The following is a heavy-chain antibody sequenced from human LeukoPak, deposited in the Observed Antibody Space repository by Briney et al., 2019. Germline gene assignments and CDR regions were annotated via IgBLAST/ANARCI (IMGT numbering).Heavy chain of an antibody. CDR3: ASYPRSIPTPPFDY. J-gene: IGHJ4*02. CDR1: GYTFTSYG. CDR2: INPNNGDT. D-gene: IGHD2-21*01. V-gene: IGHV1-18*01. Sequence: ASVKVSCKASGYTFTSYGISWVRQAPGQGLEWMGWINPNNGDTKYAQSFLGRVTMTRDTSTTTAYMELSSLRSDDTAVYFCASYPRSIPTPPFDYWGQGTLVTVSS.